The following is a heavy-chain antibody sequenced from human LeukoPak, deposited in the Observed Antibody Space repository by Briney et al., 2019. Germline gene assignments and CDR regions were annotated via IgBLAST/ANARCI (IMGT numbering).Heavy chain of an antibody. D-gene: IGHD2-2*01. J-gene: IGHJ5*02. CDR1: GYTFTGYY. CDR2: IKPNSGGT. CDR3: ARDQEGIVVVPAATHGRNWFDP. V-gene: IGHV1-2*02. Sequence: GASVKVSCKGSGYTFTGYYMHWVRQAPGQGLEWKGWIKPNSGGTNYAQQFQGRVTMTRDTSISTVYMELSRLRSDDTAVYYCARDQEGIVVVPAATHGRNWFDPWGQGTLVTVSS.